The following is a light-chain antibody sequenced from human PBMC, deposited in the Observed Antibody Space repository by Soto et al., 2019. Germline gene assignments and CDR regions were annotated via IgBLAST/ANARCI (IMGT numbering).Light chain of an antibody. CDR1: QSVSGSY. J-gene: IGKJ2*01. V-gene: IGKV3-20*01. CDR3: HQYGSSPYT. Sequence: DIVLTQSPGTLSLSPGERATLSCRASQSVSGSYLAWYQQKPGQAPRLLIYGASSRATVIPDRFSGSGSGTDFTLTISRLEPEDFAVYYCHQYGSSPYTFGQGTKLEIK. CDR2: GAS.